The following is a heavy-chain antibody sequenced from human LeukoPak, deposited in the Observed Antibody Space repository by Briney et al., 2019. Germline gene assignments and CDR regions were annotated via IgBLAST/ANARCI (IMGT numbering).Heavy chain of an antibody. Sequence: ASVKVSCKASGYTFTSYGISWVRQAPGQGLEWMGWISAYNGNTNYAQKLQGRVTMTTDTSTSTAYMELRSLRSDDTAVYYCARPMGAVGSDAFDIWGQGTMVTVSS. D-gene: IGHD1-26*01. CDR1: GYTFTSYG. V-gene: IGHV1-18*01. CDR3: ARPMGAVGSDAFDI. CDR2: ISAYNGNT. J-gene: IGHJ3*02.